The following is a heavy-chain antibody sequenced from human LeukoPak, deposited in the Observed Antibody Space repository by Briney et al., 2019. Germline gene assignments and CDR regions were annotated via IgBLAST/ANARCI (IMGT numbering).Heavy chain of an antibody. D-gene: IGHD6-13*01. V-gene: IGHV3-30*03. CDR1: GFTFSSYG. J-gene: IGHJ4*02. CDR2: ISYDGSNK. CDR3: ARDPLLFSSSWYVDY. Sequence: GRSLRLSCAASGFTFSSYGMHWVRQAPGKGLEWVAVISYDGSNKYYADSVKGRFTISRDNSKNTLYLQMNSLRAEDTAVYYCARDPLLFSSSWYVDYWGQGTVVTVSS.